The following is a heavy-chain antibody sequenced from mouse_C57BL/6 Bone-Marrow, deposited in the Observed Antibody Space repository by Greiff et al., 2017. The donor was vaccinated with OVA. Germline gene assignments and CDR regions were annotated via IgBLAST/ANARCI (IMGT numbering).Heavy chain of an antibody. CDR1: GFTFSSYG. V-gene: IGHV5-6*01. Sequence: EVKLVESGGDLVKPGGSLKLSCAASGFTFSSYGMSWVRQTPDKRLEWVATISSGGSYTYYPDSVKGRFTISRDNAKNTLYLQMSSLKSEDTAMYYCARLTGTLDYWGQGTTLTVSS. D-gene: IGHD4-1*01. J-gene: IGHJ2*01. CDR3: ARLTGTLDY. CDR2: ISSGGSYT.